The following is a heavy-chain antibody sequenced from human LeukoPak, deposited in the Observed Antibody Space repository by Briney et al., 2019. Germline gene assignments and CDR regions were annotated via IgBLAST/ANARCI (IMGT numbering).Heavy chain of an antibody. Sequence: GGSLRLSCAASGFTFSIAWMSWVRQAPGKGLEWVARIKSKIDGGTTDYAAPVIGRFSISRDDSKNTLYLQVNSLKTEDTAVYYCATEDHGDYNYWGQGILVTVSS. V-gene: IGHV3-15*01. J-gene: IGHJ4*02. D-gene: IGHD4-17*01. CDR2: IKSKIDGGTT. CDR1: GFTFSIAW. CDR3: ATEDHGDYNY.